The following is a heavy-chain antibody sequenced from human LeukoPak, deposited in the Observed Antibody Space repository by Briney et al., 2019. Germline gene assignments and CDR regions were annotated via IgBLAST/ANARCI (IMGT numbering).Heavy chain of an antibody. V-gene: IGHV3-48*04. CDR2: ISSSGSTI. CDR3: AREDPSFNAFDI. CDR1: GFTFSSYS. J-gene: IGHJ3*02. Sequence: GGSLRLSCAASGFTFSSYSMNWIRQAPGKGLEWVSYISSSGSTIYYADSVKGRFTISRDNAKNSLYLQMNSLRAEDTAVYYCAREDPSFNAFDIWGQGTMVTVSS.